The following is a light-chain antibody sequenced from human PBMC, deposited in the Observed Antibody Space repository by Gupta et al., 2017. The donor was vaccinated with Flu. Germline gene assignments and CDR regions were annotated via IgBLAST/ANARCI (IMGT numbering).Light chain of an antibody. J-gene: IGLJ3*02. CDR3: AAWDDTLSAWE. CDR2: RNN. V-gene: IGLV1-47*01. Sequence: RTSNIGKNFVYWYQQLPGTAPKLLMFRNNQRTSGGPNRFSGSKSGTSASLAIDGLRSEDEADYYCAAWDDTLSAWEFGRGTKLTVL. CDR1: TSNIGKNF.